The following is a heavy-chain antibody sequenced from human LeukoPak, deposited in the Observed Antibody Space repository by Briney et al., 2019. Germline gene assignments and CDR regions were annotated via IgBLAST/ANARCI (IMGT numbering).Heavy chain of an antibody. J-gene: IGHJ4*02. CDR1: GGTFSSYA. CDR3: ATSRESAIFDY. V-gene: IGHV1-2*02. Sequence: ASVKVSCKASGGTFSSYAISWVRQAPGQGLEWMGWINPDSTTTNYAQKFQGRVTMARDTSISTAYMELSSLTSDDTAVYYCATSRESAIFDYWGQGTLVTVSS. CDR2: INPDSTTT. D-gene: IGHD2-21*02.